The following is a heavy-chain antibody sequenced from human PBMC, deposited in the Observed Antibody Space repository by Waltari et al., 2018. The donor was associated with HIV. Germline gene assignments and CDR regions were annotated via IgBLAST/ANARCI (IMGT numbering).Heavy chain of an antibody. D-gene: IGHD6-19*01. Sequence: EVQLLESGGGLVQPGGSLRLSCAASGFTFSSYAMSWVRQAPGKGLEWVSAISGSGGSTYYADSVKGRFTISRDNSKNTLYLQMNSLRAEDTAVYYCGRIAVAGTYFDIWGQGTMVTVSS. CDR3: GRIAVAGTYFDI. CDR1: GFTFSSYA. V-gene: IGHV3-23*01. CDR2: ISGSGGST. J-gene: IGHJ3*02.